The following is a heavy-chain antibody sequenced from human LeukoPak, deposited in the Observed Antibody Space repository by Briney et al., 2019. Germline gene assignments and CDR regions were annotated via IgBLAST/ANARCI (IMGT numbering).Heavy chain of an antibody. V-gene: IGHV3-66*01. D-gene: IGHD6-13*01. CDR2: VYSGGST. Sequence: PGGSLRLSCAASGFTVGSNYMNWVRQAPGKGLEWVSVVYSGGSTYYADSVKGRFTISRDYSKNTLYLQMNSLRAEDTAVYYCARNGGYSSSWYLGYFDCWGQGTPVTVSS. J-gene: IGHJ4*02. CDR3: ARNGGYSSSWYLGYFDC. CDR1: GFTVGSNY.